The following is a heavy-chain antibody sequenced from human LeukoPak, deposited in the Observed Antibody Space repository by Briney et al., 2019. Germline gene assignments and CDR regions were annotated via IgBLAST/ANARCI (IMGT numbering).Heavy chain of an antibody. J-gene: IGHJ4*02. CDR3: ARDGHVVVPALPGY. CDR1: GYTFTSYG. V-gene: IGHV1-18*01. CDR2: ISAYNGNT. Sequence: ASVKVSCKASGYTFTSYGISWVRQAPGQGLEWMGWISAYNGNTNYAQKLQGRVTMTTDTSTSTAYVELRSVRSDDTAVYYCARDGHVVVPALPGYWGQGTLVSVCS. D-gene: IGHD2-2*01.